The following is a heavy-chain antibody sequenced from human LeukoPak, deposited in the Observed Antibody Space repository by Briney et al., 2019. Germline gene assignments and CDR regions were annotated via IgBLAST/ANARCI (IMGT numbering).Heavy chain of an antibody. CDR3: ARGRYESYYFDY. Sequence: GGSLRLSCVASGFPFSSYWMTWVRQAPGKGLEWVANIKQDGSKKSYVDSVKGRFTISRDNAKNSLYLQMSSLRAEDTAVYYCARGRYESYYFDYWGQGTLVTVSS. J-gene: IGHJ4*02. D-gene: IGHD1-1*01. V-gene: IGHV3-7*01. CDR2: IKQDGSKK. CDR1: GFPFSSYW.